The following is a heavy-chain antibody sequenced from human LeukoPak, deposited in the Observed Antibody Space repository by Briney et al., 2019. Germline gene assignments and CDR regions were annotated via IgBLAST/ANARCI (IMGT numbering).Heavy chain of an antibody. CDR2: IYYSGST. J-gene: IGHJ5*02. CDR3: ARTPGGWFDP. D-gene: IGHD1-14*01. Sequence: SETLSLTCTVSGGSISSSSYYWGWIRQPPGKGLEWIGSIYYSGSTYYNPSLKSRVTISVDTSKNQSSLKLSSVTAADTAVYYCARTPGGWFDPWGQGTLVTVSS. V-gene: IGHV4-39*01. CDR1: GGSISSSSYY.